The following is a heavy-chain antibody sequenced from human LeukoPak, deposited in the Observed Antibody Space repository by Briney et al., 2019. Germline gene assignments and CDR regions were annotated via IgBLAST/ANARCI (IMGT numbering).Heavy chain of an antibody. CDR3: ASGYCSSTSCYKRAYYMDV. CDR2: INTNTGNP. J-gene: IGHJ6*03. Sequence: GASVKVSCKASGYTFTSYAMNWVRQAPGQGLEWMGWINTNTGNPTYAQGFTGRFVFSLDTSVSTAYLQISSLKAEDTAVYYCASGYCSSTSCYKRAYYMDVWGKGTTVTVSS. V-gene: IGHV7-4-1*02. D-gene: IGHD2-2*02. CDR1: GYTFTSYA.